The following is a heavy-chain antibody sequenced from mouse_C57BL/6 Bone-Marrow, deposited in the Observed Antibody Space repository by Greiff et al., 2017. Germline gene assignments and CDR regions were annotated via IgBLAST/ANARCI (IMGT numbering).Heavy chain of an antibody. V-gene: IGHV1-26*01. CDR1: GYTFPDYY. J-gene: IGHJ4*01. Sequence: EVQLQQSGPELVKPGASVKISCKASGYTFPDYYMNWVKQSHGKSLEWIGDINPNNGGTSYNQKFKGKATLTVAKSSSTAYMELRSLTSEDSAVYYCARPGYSNPYYYAMDYWGQGISVTVSS. D-gene: IGHD2-5*01. CDR2: INPNNGGT. CDR3: ARPGYSNPYYYAMDY.